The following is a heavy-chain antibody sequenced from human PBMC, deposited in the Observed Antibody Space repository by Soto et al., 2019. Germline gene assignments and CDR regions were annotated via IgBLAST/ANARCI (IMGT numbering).Heavy chain of an antibody. J-gene: IGHJ6*02. CDR3: ASAPGSATALEHYYYYGMDV. Sequence: SVKVSCKASGRAFSSYAISWVRQAPGQGLEWMGGIIPIFGTANYAQKFQGRVTITADESTSTAYMELSSLRSEDTAVYYCASAPGSATALEHYYYYGMDVWGQGTTVTVSS. CDR1: GRAFSSYA. V-gene: IGHV1-69*13. CDR2: IIPIFGTA.